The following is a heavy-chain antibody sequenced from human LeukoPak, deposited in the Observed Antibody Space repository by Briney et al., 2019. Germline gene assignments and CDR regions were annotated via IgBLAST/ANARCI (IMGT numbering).Heavy chain of an antibody. J-gene: IGHJ4*02. CDR2: IVVGSGNT. CDR3: AAGRNWNYGSGFDY. Sequence: SVKVSCKASGFTFTSSAMQWVRQARGQRLEWIGWIVVGSGNTNYAQKFQERVTITRDMSTSTAYMELSSLRSEDTAVYYCAAGRNWNYGSGFDYWGQGTLVTVSS. D-gene: IGHD1-7*01. V-gene: IGHV1-58*02. CDR1: GFTFTSSA.